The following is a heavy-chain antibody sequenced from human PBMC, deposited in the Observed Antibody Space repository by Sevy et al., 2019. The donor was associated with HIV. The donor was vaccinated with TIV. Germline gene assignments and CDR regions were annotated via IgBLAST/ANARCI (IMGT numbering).Heavy chain of an antibody. CDR3: ARHGGIAVATLDY. CDR1: GGSISSTTYY. D-gene: IGHD6-19*01. J-gene: IGHJ4*02. CDR2: IYYSGST. Sequence: SETLSLTCTVSGGSISSTTYYWGWIRQPPGKGLEWIASIYYSGSTYYNVTLESRVTISVDMSENQFSLRLSSVTAADTAVYYCARHGGIAVATLDYWGQGTLVTVSS. V-gene: IGHV4-39*01.